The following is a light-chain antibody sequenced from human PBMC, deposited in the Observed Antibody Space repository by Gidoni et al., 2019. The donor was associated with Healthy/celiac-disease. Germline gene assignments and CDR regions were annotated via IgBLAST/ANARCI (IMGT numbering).Light chain of an antibody. Sequence: DIVIPQCPDPLAVSLGERATINCQSSQSVLYSSNNKNYLAWYQQKPGQPPKLLIYWASTRESGVPDRFSGSGSGTDFTLTISSLQAEDVAVYYCQQYYSTPLTFGQGTRLEIK. CDR3: QQYYSTPLT. CDR2: WAS. CDR1: QSVLYSSNNKNY. V-gene: IGKV4-1*01. J-gene: IGKJ5*01.